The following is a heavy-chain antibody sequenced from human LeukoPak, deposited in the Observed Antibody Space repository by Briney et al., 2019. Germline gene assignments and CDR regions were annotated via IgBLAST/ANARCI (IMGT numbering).Heavy chain of an antibody. J-gene: IGHJ3*02. CDR1: GYTFTGYY. Sequence: GASVKVSCKASGYTFTGYYMHWVRQAPGQGLEWMGWINPNSGGTNYAQRVQGRVTMTRDTSISTAYMELSRLRSDDTAVYYCARAGFCSGGSCYYDIWGQGTMVTVSS. CDR3: ARAGFCSGGSCYYDI. CDR2: INPNSGGT. V-gene: IGHV1-2*02. D-gene: IGHD2-15*01.